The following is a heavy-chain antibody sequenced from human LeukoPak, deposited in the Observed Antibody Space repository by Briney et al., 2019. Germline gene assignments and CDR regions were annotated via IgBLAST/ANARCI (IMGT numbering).Heavy chain of an antibody. CDR3: ARVSLAIVVVGGALIRNADAFDI. V-gene: IGHV4-38-2*02. Sequence: SETLSLTCSVSNYSISRTYHWGWIRQPPGKGLEWIGTIYHSGTTYYSPSLKSRVTISIHTSKNQFSLRLTSVTAADTAVYYCARVSLAIVVVGGALIRNADAFDIWGQGTMVTVSS. D-gene: IGHD3-22*01. CDR2: IYHSGTT. J-gene: IGHJ3*02. CDR1: NYSISRTYH.